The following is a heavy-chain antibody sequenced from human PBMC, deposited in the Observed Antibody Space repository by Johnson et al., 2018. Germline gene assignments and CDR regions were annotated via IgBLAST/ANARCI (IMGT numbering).Heavy chain of an antibody. D-gene: IGHD3-22*01. CDR2: IYYSGST. CDR3: ARRTMIVVVQDACDI. CDR1: GGSISSTSYY. Sequence: QVQLQESGPGLVKPSETLSLTCTVSGGSISSTSYYWGWIRQPPGKGLEWIGSIYYSGSTYYNPSLKSRVTISVDTSKNQFSLKMTSVTAADTAVYYCARRTMIVVVQDACDIWGQGTMVTVSS. J-gene: IGHJ3*02. V-gene: IGHV4-39*07.